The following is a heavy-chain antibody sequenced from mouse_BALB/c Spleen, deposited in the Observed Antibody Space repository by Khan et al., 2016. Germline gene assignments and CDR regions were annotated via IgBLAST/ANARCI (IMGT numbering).Heavy chain of an antibody. V-gene: IGHV5-9-4*01. CDR3: ARVDRYYAFDY. Sequence: EVELVESGGGLVKPGGSLKLSCAASGFTFSSYAMSWVRQSPEKRLEWVAEISSGGSYTSYPDTVTGRFTISRDNAKNTLYLEMSSLRSEDTAMYYCARVDRYYAFDYWGQGTTLTVSS. CDR1: GFTFSSYA. D-gene: IGHD2-14*01. CDR2: ISSGGSYT. J-gene: IGHJ2*01.